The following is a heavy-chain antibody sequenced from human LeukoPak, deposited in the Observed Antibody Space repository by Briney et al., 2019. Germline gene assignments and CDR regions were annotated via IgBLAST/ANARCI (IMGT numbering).Heavy chain of an antibody. D-gene: IGHD3-16*02. CDR2: IYYSGST. CDR3: AIGNDYVWGSYRDWPFDY. J-gene: IGHJ4*02. V-gene: IGHV4-39*07. CDR1: GGSISSYY. Sequence: SETLSLTCTVSGGSISSYYWSWIRQPPGKGLEWIGSIYYSGSTYYNPSLKSRVTISVDTSKNQFSLKLSSVTAADTAVYYCAIGNDYVWGSYRDWPFDYWGQGTLVTVSS.